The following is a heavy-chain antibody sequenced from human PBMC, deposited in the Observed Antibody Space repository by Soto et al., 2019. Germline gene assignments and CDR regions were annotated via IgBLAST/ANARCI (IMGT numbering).Heavy chain of an antibody. CDR3: LCAQEQNGHDTRFDY. Sequence: QMQLVESGGGVVQPGKSLRLSCAASGFTFSNHGIHWFRQAPGKGLEWVGDISFNGIDTWYADSLQGRITISRANFKCTAYLQMNDVRPEDTAVYDCLCAQEQNGHDTRFDYWGQGTLVTVSP. CDR2: ISFNGIDT. V-gene: IGHV3-30*03. J-gene: IGHJ4*02. CDR1: GFTFSNHG. D-gene: IGHD5-12*01.